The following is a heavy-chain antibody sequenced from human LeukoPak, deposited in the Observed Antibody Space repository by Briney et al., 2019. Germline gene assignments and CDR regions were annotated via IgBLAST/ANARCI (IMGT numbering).Heavy chain of an antibody. CDR1: GFTFSSYA. J-gene: IGHJ4*02. CDR3: ARSGYSYGYGVSSDY. Sequence: EAGGSLRLSCAASGFTFSSYAMGWVRQAPGKGLEWVSSISGSGGSTYYADSVKGRFTISRDNSKNSLYLQMNSLRAEDTAVYYCARSGYSYGYGVSSDYWGQGTLVTVSS. V-gene: IGHV3-23*01. D-gene: IGHD5-18*01. CDR2: ISGSGGST.